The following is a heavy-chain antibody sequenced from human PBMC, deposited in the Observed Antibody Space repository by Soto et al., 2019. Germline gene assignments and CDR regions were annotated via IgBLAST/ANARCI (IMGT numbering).Heavy chain of an antibody. CDR1: GYTFTSYG. CDR2: ISAYNGNT. Sequence: QVQLVQSGAEVKKPGASVKVSCKASGYTFTSYGISWVRQAPGQGLEWMGWISAYNGNTNYAQKLQGRVTMTTDTSTSTAYMELRSLRSDDTAVYYCARDLRGVGATSSLNWFDPWGQGTLVTVSS. CDR3: ARDLRGVGATSSLNWFDP. J-gene: IGHJ5*02. D-gene: IGHD1-26*01. V-gene: IGHV1-18*01.